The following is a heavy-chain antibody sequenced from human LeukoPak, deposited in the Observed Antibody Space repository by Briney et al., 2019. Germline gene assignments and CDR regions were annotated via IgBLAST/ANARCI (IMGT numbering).Heavy chain of an antibody. J-gene: IGHJ4*02. V-gene: IGHV1-24*01. CDR2: FDPEDGET. CDR3: ATGGYSSGCFDY. CDR1: GYTLTELS. Sequence: AXVKVSCKVXGYTLTELSMHWVRQAPGKGLEWMGGFDPEDGETIYAQKFQGRVTMTEDTSTDTAYMELSSLRSEDTAVYYCATGGYSSGCFDYWGQGTLVTVSS. D-gene: IGHD6-19*01.